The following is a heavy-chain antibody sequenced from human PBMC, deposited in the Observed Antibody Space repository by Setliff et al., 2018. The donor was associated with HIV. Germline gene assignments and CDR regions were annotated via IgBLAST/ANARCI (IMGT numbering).Heavy chain of an antibody. V-gene: IGHV4-39*01. Sequence: TSETLSLTCTVSGGSISSSSYYWGWIRQPPGKGLEWIGSIYYSGSTYYNPSLKSRVTISVDTSKNQFSLKLSSVTAADTAVYYCARHRIGRIAARFTWYFDLWVPETLLVTVSS. J-gene: IGHJ2*01. D-gene: IGHD6-6*01. CDR1: GGSISSSSYY. CDR3: ARHRIGRIAARFTWYFDL. CDR2: IYYSGST.